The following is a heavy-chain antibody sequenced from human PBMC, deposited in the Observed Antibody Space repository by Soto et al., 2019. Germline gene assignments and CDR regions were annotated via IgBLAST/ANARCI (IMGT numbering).Heavy chain of an antibody. CDR1: GGTFSSYA. J-gene: IGHJ6*02. Sequence: QVQLVQSGAEVKKPGSSVKVSCNASGGTFSSYAISWVRQAPGQGLEWMGGIIPIFGTANYAQKFQGRVTITADESTSTAYMELSSLRSEDTAVYYCAIPSSALYYYGMDVWGQGTTVTVSS. CDR3: AIPSSALYYYGMDV. CDR2: IIPIFGTA. V-gene: IGHV1-69*01.